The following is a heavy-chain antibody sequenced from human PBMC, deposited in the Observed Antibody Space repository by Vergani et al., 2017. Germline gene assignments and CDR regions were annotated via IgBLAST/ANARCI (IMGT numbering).Heavy chain of an antibody. V-gene: IGHV2-5*02. J-gene: IGHJ4*02. CDR1: GFSLSTSGVG. D-gene: IGHD3-9*01. CDR2: IYCDDDK. CDR3: ARGLRDFDWLLAPYFDY. Sequence: QITLKESGPTLVKPTQTLTLTCTFSGFSLSTSGVGVGWIRQPPGKALEWLALIYCDDDKRYSPSLKSRLTITKDTSKNQVVLTMTNMDPVDTATYYCARGLRDFDWLLAPYFDYWGQGTLVTVSS.